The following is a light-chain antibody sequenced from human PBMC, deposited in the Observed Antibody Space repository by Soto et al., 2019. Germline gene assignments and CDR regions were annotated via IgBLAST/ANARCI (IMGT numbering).Light chain of an antibody. J-gene: IGKJ5*01. CDR3: QQYHTGRGTT. Sequence: ETVMTQSPATLSVSPGERATLSCGASQSVGNKLAWYQHKPGQAPRVLIYDTSTRAAGIPARFSGSGSGTDFTLTISSLHSEDFAVYYCQQYHTGRGTTFAQATGR. CDR2: DTS. V-gene: IGKV3-15*01. CDR1: QSVGNK.